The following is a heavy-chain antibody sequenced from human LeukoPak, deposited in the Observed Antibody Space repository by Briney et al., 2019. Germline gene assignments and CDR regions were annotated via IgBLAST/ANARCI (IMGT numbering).Heavy chain of an antibody. CDR2: IYAGGST. J-gene: IGHJ4*02. CDR1: GFTVSTSF. D-gene: IGHD2-21*02. V-gene: IGHV3-53*05. CDR3: AKDHCGGDCYLFDY. Sequence: PGGSLRLSCAASGFTVSTSFMSWVRQAPGKGLEWVSLIYAGGSTYYADSVKGRFTISRDNSQNTLYLQMNSLRAEDTAVYYCAKDHCGGDCYLFDYWGQGTLVTVSS.